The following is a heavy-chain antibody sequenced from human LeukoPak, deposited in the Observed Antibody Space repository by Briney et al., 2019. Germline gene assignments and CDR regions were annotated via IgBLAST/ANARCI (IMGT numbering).Heavy chain of an antibody. CDR3: AKDQVGGDGYLLFDY. Sequence: GGSLRLSCAASGFTFSTYATSWIRQAPGKRLERVSTILGGGGRTYYADSVKGRFTISRGNSKNTLYLQMNSLRAEDTAVYYCAKDQVGGDGYLLFDYWGQGTPVTVSS. CDR2: ILGGGGRT. J-gene: IGHJ4*02. V-gene: IGHV3-23*01. D-gene: IGHD3-16*01. CDR1: GFTFSTYA.